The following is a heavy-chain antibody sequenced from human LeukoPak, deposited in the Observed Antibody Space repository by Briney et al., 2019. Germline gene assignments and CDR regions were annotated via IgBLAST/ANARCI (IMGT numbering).Heavy chain of an antibody. CDR3: ATETNGRHYDY. V-gene: IGHV3-21*06. J-gene: IGHJ4*02. Sequence: PGGSLRLSCTASGLTFSTSGFNWVRQDPGKGLEWVASIGPTGSDRYHADSIKGRFTIFRDNANNFLYLQMNSLRAEDTAVYYCATETNGRHYDYWGQGTLLTVSS. CDR2: IGPTGSDR. D-gene: IGHD1-14*01. CDR1: GLTFSTSG.